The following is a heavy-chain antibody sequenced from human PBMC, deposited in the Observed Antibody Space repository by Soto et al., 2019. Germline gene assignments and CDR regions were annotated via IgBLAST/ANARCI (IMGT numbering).Heavy chain of an antibody. CDR1: GGSISDYY. CDR2: IFYSGST. CDR3: ARRRPSYNWDAYNWFDP. Sequence: SETLSLTCTVSGGSISDYYWSWIRQPPGKGLEWIGYIFYSGSTNYNPSLRSRVTISIDTSKNQFSLKLSSVTAADTAVYYCARRRPSYNWDAYNWFDPWGQGTLVTVSS. V-gene: IGHV4-59*01. J-gene: IGHJ5*02. D-gene: IGHD1-1*01.